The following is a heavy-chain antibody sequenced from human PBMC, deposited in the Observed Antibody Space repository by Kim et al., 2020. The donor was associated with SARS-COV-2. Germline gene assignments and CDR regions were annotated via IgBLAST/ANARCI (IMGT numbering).Heavy chain of an antibody. CDR1: GFTFSSYA. J-gene: IGHJ6*02. V-gene: IGHV3-23*01. CDR3: AYRGITMVRGYGMDV. D-gene: IGHD3-10*01. Sequence: GGSLRLSCAASGFTFSSYAMSWVRQAPGKGLEWVSAISGSGGSTYYADSVKGRFTISRDNSKNTLYLQMNSLRAEDTAVYYCAYRGITMVRGYGMDVWGQGTTVTVSS. CDR2: ISGSGGST.